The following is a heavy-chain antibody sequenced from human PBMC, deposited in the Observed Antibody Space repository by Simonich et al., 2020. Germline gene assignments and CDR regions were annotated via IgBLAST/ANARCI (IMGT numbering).Heavy chain of an antibody. J-gene: IGHJ3*02. D-gene: IGHD1-1*01. CDR3: ARGKGWKNAFDI. Sequence: QVQLQPWGAGLLKPSETLSLTCAVYVGSFSGYYWSWIRQPPGKGLEWFGESNDSGTTNYNPALKSRVTISRDTSKNQSSLKLSSVTASGTAVYYCARGKGWKNAFDIWGQGTMVTVSS. CDR2: SNDSGTT. CDR1: VGSFSGYY. V-gene: IGHV4-34*01.